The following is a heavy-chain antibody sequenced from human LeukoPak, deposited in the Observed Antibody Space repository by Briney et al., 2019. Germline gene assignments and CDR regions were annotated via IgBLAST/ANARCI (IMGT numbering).Heavy chain of an antibody. D-gene: IGHD3-3*01. CDR3: ARVLTDFWSGYPGMGFDY. V-gene: IGHV3-21*04. CDR1: GFTFSRYS. CDR2: ISSSGSYI. Sequence: PGGSLRLSCAASGFTFSRYSMNWVRQAPGKGLEWVSSISSSGSYIYYADSVKGRFTISRDNAENSLYLQMNSLRAEDTAVYYCARVLTDFWSGYPGMGFDYWGQGTLVTVSS. J-gene: IGHJ4*02.